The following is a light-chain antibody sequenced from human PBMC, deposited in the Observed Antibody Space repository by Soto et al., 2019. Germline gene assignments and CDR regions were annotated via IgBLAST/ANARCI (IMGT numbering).Light chain of an antibody. CDR2: EVT. J-gene: IGLJ3*02. CDR3: SSYTSSSTLV. V-gene: IGLV2-14*01. CDR1: SSDVGGYNS. Sequence: QSALTQPASVSGSPGQSITISCTGTSSDVGGYNSVSWYQQYPGKAPKLMIYEVTNRPSGVSNRFSGSKSDNTASLTISGLQAEDEADYYCSSYTSSSTLVFGGGTKVTVL.